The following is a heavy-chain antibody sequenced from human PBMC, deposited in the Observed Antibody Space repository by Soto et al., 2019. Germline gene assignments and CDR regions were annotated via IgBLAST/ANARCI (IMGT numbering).Heavy chain of an antibody. CDR2: ILPSGTT. Sequence: SETLSLTCGVSGGSLSGATYSWNWIRQPPGKGLEWIGYILPSGTTYYNPSLKSRVTISIDVSKTQFSLSLRSLTAADTAVYYWARSREFDYWSQGTPVTVSS. J-gene: IGHJ4*02. V-gene: IGHV4-30-2*01. CDR1: GGSLSGATYS. CDR3: ARSREFDY.